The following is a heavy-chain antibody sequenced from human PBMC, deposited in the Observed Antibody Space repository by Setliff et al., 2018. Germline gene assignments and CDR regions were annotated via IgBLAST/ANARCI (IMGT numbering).Heavy chain of an antibody. D-gene: IGHD6-13*01. CDR2: IYYRGST. Sequence: PSETLSLTCTVSGGSISSSGYYWGWIRQPPGKGLEWIGSIYYRGSTYYNPSLKSRVTISVETSKNQFSLKLSSVTAADTAVYYCARAAGYSSSWYHYYYGMDVWGQGTTVTVSS. CDR3: ARAAGYSSSWYHYYYGMDV. CDR1: GGSISSSGYY. J-gene: IGHJ6*02. V-gene: IGHV4-39*01.